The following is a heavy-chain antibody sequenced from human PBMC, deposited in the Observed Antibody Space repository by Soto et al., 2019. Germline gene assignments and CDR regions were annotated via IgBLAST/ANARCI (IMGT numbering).Heavy chain of an antibody. Sequence: QVQLQESGPGLVKPSQTLSLTCTVSGDSIMRDSYYWNWVRRHPGKGLEWIGYIYYSGTTAYNPSLKTRVTISPDTSKNQFSLNLSSVTAADTAVYYGARGFDSGKFDACESWGRGTQVTVSS. CDR3: ARGFDSGKFDACES. CDR1: GDSIMRDSYY. D-gene: IGHD1-26*01. J-gene: IGHJ4*02. V-gene: IGHV4-31*03. CDR2: IYYSGTT.